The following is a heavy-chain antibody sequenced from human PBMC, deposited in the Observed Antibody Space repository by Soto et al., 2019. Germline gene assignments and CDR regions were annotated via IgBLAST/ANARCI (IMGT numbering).Heavy chain of an antibody. Sequence: EVQLVESGGGLVKPGGSLRLSCAASGFTFSSYSMNWVRQAPGKGLEWVSSISSSSSYIYYADSVKGRFTISRDNAKNSLYLQMNSLRAEDTAVYYCARDFMRIQPLYYYYYGMDVWGQGTTVTVSS. CDR2: ISSSSSYI. CDR3: ARDFMRIQPLYYYYYGMDV. CDR1: GFTFSSYS. V-gene: IGHV3-21*01. D-gene: IGHD5-18*01. J-gene: IGHJ6*02.